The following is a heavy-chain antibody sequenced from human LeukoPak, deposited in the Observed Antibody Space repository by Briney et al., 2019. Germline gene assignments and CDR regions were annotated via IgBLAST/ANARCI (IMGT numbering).Heavy chain of an antibody. V-gene: IGHV4-59*06. Sequence: PSETLSLTCTVSGGSISSYYWSWIRQPPGKGLEWIGYIYYSGSTYYNPSLKSRVTISVDTSKNQFSLKLSSVTAADTAVYYCASLYYDSSQYFDYWGQGTLVTVSS. D-gene: IGHD3-22*01. CDR3: ASLYYDSSQYFDY. J-gene: IGHJ4*02. CDR1: GGSISSYY. CDR2: IYYSGST.